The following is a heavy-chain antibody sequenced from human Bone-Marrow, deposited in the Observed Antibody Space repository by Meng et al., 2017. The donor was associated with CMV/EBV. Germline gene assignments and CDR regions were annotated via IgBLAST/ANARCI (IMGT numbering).Heavy chain of an antibody. CDR3: ARASPGYYYYYGMDV. Sequence: SETLSLTCTVSGGSVSSGSYYWSWIRQPPGKGLEWIGYIYYSGSTNYNPSLKSRVTISVDTSKNQFSLKLSSVTAADTAVYYCARASPGYYYYYGMDVWGQRNTVNVSS. CDR2: IYYSGST. V-gene: IGHV4-61*01. J-gene: IGHJ6*02. CDR1: GGSVSSGSYY.